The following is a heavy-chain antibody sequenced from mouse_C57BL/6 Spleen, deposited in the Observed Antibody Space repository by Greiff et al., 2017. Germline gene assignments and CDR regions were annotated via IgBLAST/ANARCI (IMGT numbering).Heavy chain of an antibody. D-gene: IGHD2-4*01. CDR3: ARMDYDYDRFAY. Sequence: QVQLQQSGPGLVEPSQSLSITCTVSGFSLTSYAISWVRQPPGKGLEWLGVIWTGGGTNYNSALKSRLSISKNNSKSQVFLKMSSLQTDDTARYYCARMDYDYDRFAYWGQGTLVTVSA. CDR1: GFSLTSYA. J-gene: IGHJ3*01. V-gene: IGHV2-9-1*01. CDR2: IWTGGGT.